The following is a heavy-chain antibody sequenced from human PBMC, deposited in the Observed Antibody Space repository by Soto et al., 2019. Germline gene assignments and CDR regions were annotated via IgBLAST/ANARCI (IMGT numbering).Heavy chain of an antibody. CDR3: ARFSGSSCLDY. V-gene: IGHV4-34*01. CDR2: INHSGST. CDR1: GGSFSGYY. Sequence: SETLSLTCAVYGGSFSGYYWSWIRQPPGKGLEWIGEINHSGSTNYNPSLKSRVTISVDTSKNQFSLKLSSVTAADTAVYYCARFSGSSCLDYWGQGTLVTVSS. J-gene: IGHJ4*02. D-gene: IGHD6-13*01.